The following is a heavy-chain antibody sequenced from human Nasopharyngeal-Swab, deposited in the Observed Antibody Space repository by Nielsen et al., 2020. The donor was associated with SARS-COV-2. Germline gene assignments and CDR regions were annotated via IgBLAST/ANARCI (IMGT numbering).Heavy chain of an antibody. J-gene: IGHJ4*02. CDR2: INSDGSST. D-gene: IGHD4-17*01. CDR3: ARDRNGDYGDY. CDR1: GFTFSSYW. V-gene: IGHV3-74*01. Sequence: GALKISCAASGFTFSSYWMHWVRQAPGKGLVWVSRINSDGSSTSYADSVKGRFTISRDNAKNTLYLQMNSLRAEDTAVYYCARDRNGDYGDYWGQGTLVTVSS.